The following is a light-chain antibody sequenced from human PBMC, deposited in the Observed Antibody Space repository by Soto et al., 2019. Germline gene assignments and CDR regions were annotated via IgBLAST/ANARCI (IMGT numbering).Light chain of an antibody. CDR1: QGIGNG. CDR3: LQHNSYPYT. CDR2: AAY. Sequence: DIQMTQSPSSLSASVGDRVIITCRASQGIGNGLAWYQKKTGEAPKRLIYAAYILQSGVPSRFRGRGSGTEFTLPINSLQPEDFATYYCLQHNSYPYTFGQGTELQI. J-gene: IGKJ2*01. V-gene: IGKV1-17*01.